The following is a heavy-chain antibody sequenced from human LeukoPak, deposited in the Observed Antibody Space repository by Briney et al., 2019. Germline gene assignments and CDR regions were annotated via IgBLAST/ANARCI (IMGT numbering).Heavy chain of an antibody. J-gene: IGHJ3*02. V-gene: IGHV4-34*01. D-gene: IGHD2-2*02. CDR2: INHSGST. CDR3: ARREYCSSTGCYKSAFDI. CDR1: GGSFSGYY. Sequence: SETLSLTCAVYGGSFSGYYWSWIRQPPGKGLEWIGEINHSGSTNYNPSLKSRVTISVDTSKNQFSLKLSSVTAADTAVYYCARREYCSSTGCYKSAFDIWGQGTMVTVSS.